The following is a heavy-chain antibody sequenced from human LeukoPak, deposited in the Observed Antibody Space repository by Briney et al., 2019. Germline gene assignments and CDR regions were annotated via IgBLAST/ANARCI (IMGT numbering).Heavy chain of an antibody. CDR3: ARKNYYDRSSIDY. Sequence: GGSLRLSCAASGFTFSSYEMNWVRQAPGKGLEWVSYISSSGSTIYYADSVKGRFTISRDNAKNSLYLQMNSLRAEDTAVYYCARKNYYDRSSIDYWGQGTLVTVSS. CDR2: ISSSGSTI. V-gene: IGHV3-48*03. J-gene: IGHJ4*02. D-gene: IGHD3-22*01. CDR1: GFTFSSYE.